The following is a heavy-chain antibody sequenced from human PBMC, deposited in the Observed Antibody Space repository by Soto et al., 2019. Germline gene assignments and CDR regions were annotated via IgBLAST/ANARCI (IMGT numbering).Heavy chain of an antibody. CDR3: ARGADYDSSGIRLNWFDP. CDR1: GFTFSSYS. CDR2: ISSSSTI. Sequence: PGGSLRLSCAASGFTFSSYSMNWVRQAPGKGLEWVSYISSSSTIYYADSVKGRFTISRDNAKNSLYLQMNSLRDEDTAVYYCARGADYDSSGIRLNWFDPWGQGTLVTAPQ. J-gene: IGHJ5*02. V-gene: IGHV3-48*02. D-gene: IGHD3-22*01.